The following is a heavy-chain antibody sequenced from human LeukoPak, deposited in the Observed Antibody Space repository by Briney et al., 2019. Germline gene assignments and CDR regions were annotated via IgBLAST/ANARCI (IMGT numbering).Heavy chain of an antibody. CDR3: ARRYFDWFLGAGGSLDI. CDR1: GFTFRSYW. Sequence: GGSLRLPCAGSGFTFRSYWMHWVRQAPGKGLEGVANIKQEGREKYYVDSVKGRFTISRDNANDSVYLQMNSLRAEDTAVYYCARRYFDWFLGAGGSLDIWGQGTMVTVSS. J-gene: IGHJ3*02. CDR2: IKQEGREK. D-gene: IGHD3-9*01. V-gene: IGHV3-7*01.